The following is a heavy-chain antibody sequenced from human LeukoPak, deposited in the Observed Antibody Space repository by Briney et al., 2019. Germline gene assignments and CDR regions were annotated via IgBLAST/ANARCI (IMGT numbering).Heavy chain of an antibody. Sequence: SVKVSCKASGGTFSSYAISWVRQAPGQGLEWMGGIVPIFGIANYAQKFQGRVTITADESTSTAYMELSSLRSEDTAVYYCARSRMPTTGDAFDIWGQGTMVTVSS. CDR3: ARSRMPTTGDAFDI. CDR2: IVPIFGIA. V-gene: IGHV1-69*13. D-gene: IGHD4-17*01. CDR1: GGTFSSYA. J-gene: IGHJ3*02.